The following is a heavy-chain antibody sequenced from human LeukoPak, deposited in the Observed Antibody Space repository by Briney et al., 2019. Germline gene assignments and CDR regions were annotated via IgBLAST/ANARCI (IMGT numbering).Heavy chain of an antibody. CDR1: GFTFSSYA. CDR2: IRGSGGST. J-gene: IGHJ4*02. D-gene: IGHD3-10*01. CDR3: AKEDDGELWFGELYLGY. V-gene: IGHV3-23*01. Sequence: PGGSLRLSCAASGFTFSSYAMSWLRQAPGKGLEWVSAIRGSGGSTYYADSVKGRFTISRDNSKNTLYLQMNSLRAEDTAVYYCAKEDDGELWFGELYLGYWGQGTLVTVSS.